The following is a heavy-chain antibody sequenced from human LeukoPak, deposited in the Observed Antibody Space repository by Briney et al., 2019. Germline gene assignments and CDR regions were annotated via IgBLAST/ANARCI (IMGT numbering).Heavy chain of an antibody. J-gene: IGHJ4*02. D-gene: IGHD3-22*01. CDR2: IYYSGST. V-gene: IGHV4-39*01. Sequence: SQTLSLTCTVSGGSISSSSYYWGWIRQPPGKGLEWIGSIYYSGSTYYNPSLKSRVTMSVDTSKNQFSLKLTSVTAADTAVYYCARQGLYYFGSSGYYYFDYWGQGTLVTVSS. CDR1: GGSISSSSYY. CDR3: ARQGLYYFGSSGYYYFDY.